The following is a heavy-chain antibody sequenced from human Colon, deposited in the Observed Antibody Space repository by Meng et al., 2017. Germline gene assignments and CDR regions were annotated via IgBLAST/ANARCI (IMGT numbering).Heavy chain of an antibody. CDR1: GDSISNSNW. CDR2: ISNRGVP. J-gene: IGHJ4*02. V-gene: IGHV4-4*02. CDR3: ARERVRELGLFDY. D-gene: IGHD1-7*01. Sequence: SETLSLTCAVSGDSISNSNWWSWLRQSPGKGLEWIGEISNRGVPVYSPSLKSRVSISLDKSNNQFSLRLSSVTAADTAVYYCARERVRELGLFDYWGQGILVTVSS.